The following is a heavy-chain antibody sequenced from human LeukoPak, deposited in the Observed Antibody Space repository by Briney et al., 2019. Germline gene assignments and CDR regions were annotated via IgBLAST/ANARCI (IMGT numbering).Heavy chain of an antibody. D-gene: IGHD3-22*01. Sequence: GRSLRLSCAASGFTFSSYGMHWVRQAPGKGLEWVAVISYDGSNKYYADSVKGRFTISRDNSKNTLYLQMNSLRAEDTAVYYCAKPQLAYYYDSSGYPDYWGQGTLVTVSS. CDR2: ISYDGSNK. CDR1: GFTFSSYG. J-gene: IGHJ4*02. CDR3: AKPQLAYYYDSSGYPDY. V-gene: IGHV3-30*18.